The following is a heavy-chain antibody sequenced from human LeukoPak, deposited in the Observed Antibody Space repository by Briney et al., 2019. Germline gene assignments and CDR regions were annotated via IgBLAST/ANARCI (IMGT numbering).Heavy chain of an antibody. V-gene: IGHV3-21*01. J-gene: IGHJ4*02. CDR2: ITSTSTYI. D-gene: IGHD5-12*01. Sequence: GGSLRLSCVASRLIFSNYVMSWVRQAPGKGLEWVASITSTSTYIYYADSVQGRFAVSRDNAKNSLYLQMNSLRAEDTAVFYCVRRGPNNSGLDYWGQGTLVTVSS. CDR1: RLIFSNYV. CDR3: VRRGPNNSGLDY.